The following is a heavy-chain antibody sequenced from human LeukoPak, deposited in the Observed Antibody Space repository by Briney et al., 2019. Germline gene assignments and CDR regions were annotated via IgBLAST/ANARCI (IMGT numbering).Heavy chain of an antibody. J-gene: IGHJ3*02. CDR2: ISSSGSTI. CDR3: AILSVVVVNDAFDI. Sequence: GSLRLSCAASGFTFSDYYMSWVRQAPGKGLEWVSYISSSGSTIYYADSVKGRFTISRDNAKNSLYLQMNSLRAEDTAVYYCAILSVVVVNDAFDIWGQGTMVTVSS. CDR1: GFTFSDYY. V-gene: IGHV3-11*04. D-gene: IGHD2-21*01.